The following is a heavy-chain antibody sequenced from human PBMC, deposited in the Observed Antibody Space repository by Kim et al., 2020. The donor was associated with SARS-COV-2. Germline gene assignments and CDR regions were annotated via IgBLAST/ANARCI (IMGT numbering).Heavy chain of an antibody. Sequence: GGSLRLSCAASGFTFSSYAMSWVRQAPGKGLEWVSAISGSGGSTYYADSVKGRFTISRDNSKNTLYLQMNSLRAEDTAVYYCAKGAVGLGLSPPSAVDYLGQGTLVTVSS. CDR3: AKGAVGLGLSPPSAVDY. J-gene: IGHJ4*02. D-gene: IGHD3-16*01. CDR2: ISGSGGST. CDR1: GFTFSSYA. V-gene: IGHV3-23*01.